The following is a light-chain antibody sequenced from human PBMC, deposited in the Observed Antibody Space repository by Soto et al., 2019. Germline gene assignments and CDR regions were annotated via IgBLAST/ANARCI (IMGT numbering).Light chain of an antibody. J-gene: IGKJ1*01. V-gene: IGKV3-20*01. CDR2: GAS. Sequence: EIVLTQSPGTLSLSPGERATLSCRASQSVSSDLAWYHQKPGQAPRLLIYGASTRATGIPARFSGSGSGTDFTLTISRLEPEDGALYYGQQYDSSFPAFGQGTKVDIK. CDR3: QQYDSSFPA. CDR1: QSVSSD.